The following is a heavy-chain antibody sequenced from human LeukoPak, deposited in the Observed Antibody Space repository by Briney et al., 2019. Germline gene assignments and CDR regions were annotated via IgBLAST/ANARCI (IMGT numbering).Heavy chain of an antibody. J-gene: IGHJ2*01. CDR3: ARGSYGDYGARFSWYFDL. Sequence: SQTLSLTCAISRDSVSSNSAAWNWIRQSPSRGLEWLGRTYYRSKWYNDYAVSVKSRITINPDTSKNQFSLQLNSVTPEDTAVYYCARGSYGDYGARFSWYFDLWGRGTLVTVSS. D-gene: IGHD4-17*01. CDR2: TYYRSKWYN. V-gene: IGHV6-1*01. CDR1: RDSVSSNSAA.